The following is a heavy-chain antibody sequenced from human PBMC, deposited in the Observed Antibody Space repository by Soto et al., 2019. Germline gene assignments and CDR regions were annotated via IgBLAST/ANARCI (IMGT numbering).Heavy chain of an antibody. V-gene: IGHV4-59*08. CDR2: IYYSGST. D-gene: IGHD3-10*01. Sequence: SETLSLTCTVSGGSISSYYWSWIRQPPGKGLEWIGYIYYSGSTNYNPSLKSRVTISVDTSKNQFSLKLSSVTAADTAVYYCARHEDYYGSGNWFDPWGQGTLVTVSS. J-gene: IGHJ5*02. CDR1: GGSISSYY. CDR3: ARHEDYYGSGNWFDP.